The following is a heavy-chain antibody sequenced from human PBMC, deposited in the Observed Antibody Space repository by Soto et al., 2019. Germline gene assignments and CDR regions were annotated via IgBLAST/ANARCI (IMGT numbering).Heavy chain of an antibody. CDR1: EGTFSSFF. V-gene: IGHV1-69*15. CDR3: ARGDYFGSGSYYSDPEIRAFDI. CDR2: ILPVFGTT. Sequence: QVQLVQSGAEVKKPGSSVKVSCKASEGTFSSFFINWVRQAPGQGLEWMGSILPVFGTTKYARKFQGRVSISADESTTTAYLDLSSLTSEDTAVYFCARGDYFGSGSYYSDPEIRAFDIWGQGTMVTVSS. D-gene: IGHD3-10*01. J-gene: IGHJ3*02.